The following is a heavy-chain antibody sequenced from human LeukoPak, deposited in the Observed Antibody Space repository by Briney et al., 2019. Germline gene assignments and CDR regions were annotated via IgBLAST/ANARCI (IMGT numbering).Heavy chain of an antibody. CDR2: IIPIFGTA. CDR3: ARGAGGFWSCYYRRDYYYYYYMDV. Sequence: SVKVSCKASGGTFSSYAISWVRQAPGQGLEWMGRIIPIFGTANYAQKFQGRVTITTDESTSTAYMELSSLRSEDTAVYYCARGAGGFWSCYYRRDYYYYYYMDVWGKGTTVTVSS. V-gene: IGHV1-69*05. CDR1: GGTFSSYA. J-gene: IGHJ6*03. D-gene: IGHD3-3*01.